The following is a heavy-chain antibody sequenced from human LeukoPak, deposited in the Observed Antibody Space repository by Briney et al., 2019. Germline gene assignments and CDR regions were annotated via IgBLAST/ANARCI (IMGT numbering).Heavy chain of an antibody. CDR2: IKQDGSEK. CDR1: GFTFSSYG. CDR3: ARLYWVRVFDY. Sequence: GGSLRLSCAASGFTFSSYGMHWVRQAPGKGLEWVANIKQDGSEKYYVDSVKGRFTISRDNAKNSLYLQMNSLRAEDTAVYYCARLYWVRVFDYWSQGTLVTVSS. V-gene: IGHV3-7*01. D-gene: IGHD2-2*02. J-gene: IGHJ4*02.